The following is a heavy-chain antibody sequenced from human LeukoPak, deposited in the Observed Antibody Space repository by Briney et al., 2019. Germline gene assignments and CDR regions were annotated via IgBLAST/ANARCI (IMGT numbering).Heavy chain of an antibody. Sequence: PGGSLRLSCAASGFTFSSYSMNWVRQAPGKGLEWVSSISSSSSYIYYADSVEGRFTISRDNAKNSLYLQMNSLRAEDTAVYYCARGPYSSGWDYFDYWGQGTLVTVSS. V-gene: IGHV3-21*01. J-gene: IGHJ4*02. CDR2: ISSSSSYI. CDR1: GFTFSSYS. D-gene: IGHD6-19*01. CDR3: ARGPYSSGWDYFDY.